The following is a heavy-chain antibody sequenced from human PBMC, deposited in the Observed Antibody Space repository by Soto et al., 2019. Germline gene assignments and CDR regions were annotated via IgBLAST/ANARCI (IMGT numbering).Heavy chain of an antibody. CDR2: INHSEST. D-gene: IGHD1-1*01. J-gene: IGHJ4*02. CDR3: AKQESDWNDHFDY. V-gene: IGHV4-34*01. Sequence: SETLSLTCAVYGGSLSGYYWNWIRQPPGKGLEWIGEINHSESTKYNPSLKSRVTISVDTSKNQFSLKLSSVTAADTAVYYCAKQESDWNDHFDYWGQGTLVTVSS. CDR1: GGSLSGYY.